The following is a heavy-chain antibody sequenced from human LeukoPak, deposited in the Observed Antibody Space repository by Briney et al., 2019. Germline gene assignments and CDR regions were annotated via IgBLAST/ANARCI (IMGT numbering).Heavy chain of an antibody. CDR2: IKQDGSEK. CDR3: ARGGGFFLNMDV. D-gene: IGHD3-3*01. V-gene: IGHV3-7*01. Sequence: GGSVRLSCAASGFTFSNAWMSWVRQAPGKGLEWVANIKQDGSEKYYVDSVKGRFTISRDNAKNSLYLQMNSLRAEDTAVYYCARGGGFFLNMDVWGKGTTVTVSS. CDR1: GFTFSNAW. J-gene: IGHJ6*03.